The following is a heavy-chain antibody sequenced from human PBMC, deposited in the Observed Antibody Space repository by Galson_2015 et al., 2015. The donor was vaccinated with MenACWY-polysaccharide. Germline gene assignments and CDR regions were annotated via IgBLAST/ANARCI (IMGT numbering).Heavy chain of an antibody. Sequence: CTVSGGSVHSNTSYWAWLRQPPGAGLEWVGYIYYTARTNYNPSLKSRVTISLDTSKNQFSLRLSSVNAADTAVYYCVTEEIRGRAFGCSDHWGQGSLVTVSS. CDR2: IYYTART. V-gene: IGHV4-61*01. CDR3: VTEEIRGRAFGCSDH. CDR1: GGSVHSNTSY. J-gene: IGHJ5*02. D-gene: IGHD3-10*01.